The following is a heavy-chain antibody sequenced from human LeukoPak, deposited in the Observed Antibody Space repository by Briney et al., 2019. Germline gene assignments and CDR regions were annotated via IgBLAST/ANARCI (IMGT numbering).Heavy chain of an antibody. CDR1: GFTFSSYG. Sequence: GGSLRLSCAASGFTFSSYGMHWVRQAPGKGLEWVAFIRYDGSNKYYADSVKGRFTISRDNSKNTLYLQMNSLRAEDTAVYYCAKDSYSSSWPYYYYYYYMDVWGKGTTVTVSS. D-gene: IGHD6-13*01. V-gene: IGHV3-30*02. J-gene: IGHJ6*03. CDR2: IRYDGSNK. CDR3: AKDSYSSSWPYYYYYYYMDV.